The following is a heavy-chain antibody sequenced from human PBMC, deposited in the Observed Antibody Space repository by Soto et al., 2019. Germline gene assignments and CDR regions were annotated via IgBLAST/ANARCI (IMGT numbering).Heavy chain of an antibody. CDR2: IYTSGST. V-gene: IGHV4-4*07. Sequence: DTLSLTCPVSGGSICSYYWIRIRQPAGKGLEGIGRIYTSGSTNYNPSLKSRVTMSVDTSKNQFSLKLSSVTAADTAVYYCARACSSTSCYDVFDYCGQGTLVTVSS. J-gene: IGHJ4*02. CDR3: ARACSSTSCYDVFDY. CDR1: GGSICSYY. D-gene: IGHD2-2*01.